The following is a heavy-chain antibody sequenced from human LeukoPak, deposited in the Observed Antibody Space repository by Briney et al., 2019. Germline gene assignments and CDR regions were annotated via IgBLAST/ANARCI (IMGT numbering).Heavy chain of an antibody. CDR3: ARSNYVWGSYRPRQSDAFDI. V-gene: IGHV4-34*01. CDR2: INHSGST. J-gene: IGHJ3*02. CDR1: GGSFSGYY. D-gene: IGHD3-16*02. Sequence: ASETLSLTCAVYGGSFSGYYWSWIRQPPGKGLEWIGEINHSGSTNYNPSLKSRVTMSVDTSKNQFSLNLSSVTAADTAVYYCARSNYVWGSYRPRQSDAFDIWGQGTMVTVSS.